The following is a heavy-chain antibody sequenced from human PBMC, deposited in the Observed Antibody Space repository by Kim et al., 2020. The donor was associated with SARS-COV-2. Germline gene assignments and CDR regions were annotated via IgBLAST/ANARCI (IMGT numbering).Heavy chain of an antibody. J-gene: IGHJ2*01. CDR1: GGSISSGGYY. D-gene: IGHD3-22*01. Sequence: SETLSLTCTVSGGSISSGGYYWSWIRQPPGKGLEWIGCIYYSGSTYYNPSLKSRVTISVDTSKNQFSLKLSSVTAADTAVYYCASHYYDSTVYYQELYWYLDLWGRGTLVTVSS. V-gene: IGHV4-39*07. CDR2: IYYSGST. CDR3: ASHYYDSTVYYQELYWYLDL.